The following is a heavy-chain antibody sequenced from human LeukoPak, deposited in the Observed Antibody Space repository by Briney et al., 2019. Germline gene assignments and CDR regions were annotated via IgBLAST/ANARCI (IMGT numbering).Heavy chain of an antibody. J-gene: IGHJ4*02. D-gene: IGHD6-6*01. CDR2: ISDSGGNT. Sequence: PGGSLRLSCAASGFTFNSYAMSWVRQAPWERLQWVSGISDSGGNTYYADSVRGRFTISRDNSKNTPYLQMNSLRAEDTAVYYCARHRSSWLIDYWGQGTLVTVSS. V-gene: IGHV3-23*01. CDR3: ARHRSSWLIDY. CDR1: GFTFNSYA.